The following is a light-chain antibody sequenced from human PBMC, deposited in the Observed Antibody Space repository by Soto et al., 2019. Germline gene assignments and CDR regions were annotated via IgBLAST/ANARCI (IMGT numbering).Light chain of an antibody. V-gene: IGKV3-20*01. CDR1: QSVSNTY. Sequence: EVMLTQSPGTLSLSPGETATLSCRASQSVSNTYLAWYQQKPGQTPRLLIYGASSRATGIPDRFSGSGSGTDFTLTISRLEPEDFAVYYCQQFGSTPWMFGQGTKLEIK. J-gene: IGKJ1*01. CDR2: GAS. CDR3: QQFGSTPWM.